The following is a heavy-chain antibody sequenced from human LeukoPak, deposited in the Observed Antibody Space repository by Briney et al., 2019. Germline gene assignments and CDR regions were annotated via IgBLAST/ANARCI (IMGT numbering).Heavy chain of an antibody. CDR3: ARVIAAAGTDYFDY. J-gene: IGHJ4*02. V-gene: IGHV1-18*01. CDR2: ISAYNGNT. Sequence: GASVTVSFKASGYTFTSYGISWVRPAPGQGLGWMGWISAYNGNTNYAQKLQGRVTMATDTSTSTAYMELRSLRSDDTAVYYCARVIAAAGTDYFDYWGQGTLVTVSS. CDR1: GYTFTSYG. D-gene: IGHD6-13*01.